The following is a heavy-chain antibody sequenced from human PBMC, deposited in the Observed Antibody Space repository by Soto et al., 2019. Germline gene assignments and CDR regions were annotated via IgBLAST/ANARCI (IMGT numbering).Heavy chain of an antibody. D-gene: IGHD2-15*01. V-gene: IGHV1-18*01. CDR2: TVANNGYT. CDR1: GYAFTSLG. Sequence: ASVKVSCKASGYAFTSLGIRWVRQAPGQGLERKGWTVANNGYTKYAQNLQGRVTLITYTSTFTAYMVLRSLMYDDTAVYYCARCSGGTCYASYAFDIWGQGTMVTVSS. CDR3: ARCSGGTCYASYAFDI. J-gene: IGHJ3*02.